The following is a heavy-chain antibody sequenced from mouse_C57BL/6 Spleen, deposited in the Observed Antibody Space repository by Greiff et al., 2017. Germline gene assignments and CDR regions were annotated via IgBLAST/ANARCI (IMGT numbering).Heavy chain of an antibody. CDR1: GFTFSDYG. Sequence: EVQRVESGGGLVKPGGSLKLSCAASGFTFSDYGMHWVRPAPEKGLEWVAYISSGSSTIYYADTVKGRFTIARDNAKNTLFLQMTSLRSEDTAMDYCARGLRYLGYFDVWGTGTTVTVSS. V-gene: IGHV5-17*01. CDR3: ARGLRYLGYFDV. J-gene: IGHJ1*03. CDR2: ISSGSSTI. D-gene: IGHD1-1*01.